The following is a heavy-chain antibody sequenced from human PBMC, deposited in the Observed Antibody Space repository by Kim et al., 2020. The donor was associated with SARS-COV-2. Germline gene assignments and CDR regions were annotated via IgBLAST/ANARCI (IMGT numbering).Heavy chain of an antibody. J-gene: IGHJ6*01. CDR1: GGSVSSGSYY. V-gene: IGHV4-61*01. Sequence: SETLSLTCTVSGGSVSSGSYYWSWIRQPPGKGLEWIGYIYYSGSTNYNPSLKSRVTISVDTSKNQFSLKLSSVTAADTAVYYCARDAPEDGYYYYYGMDV. CDR3: ARDAPEDGYYYYYGMDV. CDR2: IYYSGST. D-gene: IGHD2-15*01.